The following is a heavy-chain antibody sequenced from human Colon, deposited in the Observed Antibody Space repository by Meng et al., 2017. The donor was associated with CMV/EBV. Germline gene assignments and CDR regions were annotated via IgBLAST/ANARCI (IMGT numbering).Heavy chain of an antibody. D-gene: IGHD1-26*01. Sequence: QARVVEWGAEVKKPGSSVKVSCKASGGTFSSYAISWVRQAPGQGLEWMGGIIPIFGTANYAQKFQGRVTITADESTSTAYMELSSLRSEDTAVYYCARDIDSAEGYWGQGTLVTVSS. CDR3: ARDIDSAEGY. CDR2: IIPIFGTA. V-gene: IGHV1-69*12. J-gene: IGHJ4*02. CDR1: GGTFSSYA.